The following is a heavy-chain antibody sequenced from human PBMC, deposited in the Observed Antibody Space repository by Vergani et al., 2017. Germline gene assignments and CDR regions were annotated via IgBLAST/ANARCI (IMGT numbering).Heavy chain of an antibody. D-gene: IGHD2-2*03. J-gene: IGHJ5*02. CDR3: ARDGGYCSSTGCYVRQDWFDR. Sequence: QVQLVQSGAEVKKPGASVKVSCKASGYTFTSYYMHWVRQAPGQGLEWMGIINPSGGSTSYAQKFQGRVTMTRDTSTSTVYMELSSLRSEDTAVYYCARDGGYCSSTGCYVRQDWFDRWSQGTLVTVSS. CDR2: INPSGGST. CDR1: GYTFTSYY. V-gene: IGHV1-46*01.